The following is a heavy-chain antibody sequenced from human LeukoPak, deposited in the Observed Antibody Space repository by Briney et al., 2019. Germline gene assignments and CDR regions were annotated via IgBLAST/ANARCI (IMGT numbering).Heavy chain of an antibody. CDR3: ARNVIWFGELYEFGSV. D-gene: IGHD3-10*01. J-gene: IGHJ4*02. CDR1: GFTFRSYG. V-gene: IGHV3-30*02. CDR2: IRYDGSNK. Sequence: GGSLRLSCAASGFTFRSYGMHWVRQAPGEGLEWVAFIRYDGSNKYYADSVKGRFTISRDNSKNTLYLQMNSLRAEDTAVYYCARNVIWFGELYEFGSVWGQGTLVTVSS.